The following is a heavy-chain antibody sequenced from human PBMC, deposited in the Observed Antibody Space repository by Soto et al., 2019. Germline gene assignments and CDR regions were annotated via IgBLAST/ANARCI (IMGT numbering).Heavy chain of an antibody. V-gene: IGHV3-73*01. J-gene: IGHJ6*02. CDR1: GFTFSGSS. CDR3: TRAFYAITPGHYVMDV. CDR2: IRNKANSYAT. D-gene: IGHD2-2*01. Sequence: EVQLVESGGGLVQPGGSLKVSCAASGFTFSGSSVHWVRQASGKGLEWVGRIRNKANSYATAYAASVKGRFTISRDDLKNTVYLQMNSLKTEDTAMYYCTRAFYAITPGHYVMDVWGQGTTVTVSS.